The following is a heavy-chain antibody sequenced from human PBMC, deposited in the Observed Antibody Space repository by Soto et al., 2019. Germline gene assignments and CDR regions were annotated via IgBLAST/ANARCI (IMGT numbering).Heavy chain of an antibody. CDR2: INHSGST. CDR1: GGSFSGYY. D-gene: IGHD2-8*02. CDR3: ARGQSSLLLDC. J-gene: IGHJ4*02. Sequence: QVQLQQWGAGLLKPSETLSLTCAVYGGSFSGYYWSWIRQPPGKGLEWIGEINHSGSTNYNPSHKSPVTISVDTSKNQFSLKLSSVTAADTAVYYCARGQSSLLLDCWGQGVLVTVSS. V-gene: IGHV4-34*01.